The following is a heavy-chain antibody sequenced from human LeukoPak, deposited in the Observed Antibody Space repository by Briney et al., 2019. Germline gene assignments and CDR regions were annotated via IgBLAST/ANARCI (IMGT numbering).Heavy chain of an antibody. V-gene: IGHV1-2*02. CDR3: ARSYYDILTGYRPLAY. D-gene: IGHD3-9*01. J-gene: IGHJ4*02. CDR1: GYSFADYY. CDR2: INPNSGGT. Sequence: GASVKVSCKASGYSFADYYMHWVRQAPGQGLEWMGWINPNSGGTNYAQKFQGRVTMTRDTSISTAYMELSRLRSDDTAVYYCARSYYDILTGYRPLAYWGQGTLVTVSS.